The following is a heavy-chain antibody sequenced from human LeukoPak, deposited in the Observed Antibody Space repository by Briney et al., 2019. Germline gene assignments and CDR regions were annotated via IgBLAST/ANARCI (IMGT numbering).Heavy chain of an antibody. D-gene: IGHD3-10*01. J-gene: IGHJ4*02. CDR3: ARTSGSPAYYFDY. CDR1: GYTFTSYY. V-gene: IGHV1-46*01. CDR2: INPSGGST. Sequence: ASVKVSCKASGYTFTSYYMCSGRQTPGEGLEWVGIINPSGGSTSYAQKFQGRVTMTRDTSTSTVYMELSSLRSEDTAVYYCARTSGSPAYYFDYWGQGTLVTVSS.